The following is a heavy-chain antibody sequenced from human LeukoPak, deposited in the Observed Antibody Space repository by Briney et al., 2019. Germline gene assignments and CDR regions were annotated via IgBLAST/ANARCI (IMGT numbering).Heavy chain of an antibody. CDR1: GFTFNRYS. CDR2: ISSSGTTI. J-gene: IGHJ4*02. D-gene: IGHD3-3*01. CDR3: ARVGYSDFWSGYYWDY. V-gene: IGHV3-48*01. Sequence: GASLRLSCAASGFTFNRYSMNWVRQAPGKGLEWVSYISSSGTTIYYADSVQGRFIISRDNARDSLYLQMNSLRAEDTAVYYCARVGYSDFWSGYYWDYWGQGTLATVSS.